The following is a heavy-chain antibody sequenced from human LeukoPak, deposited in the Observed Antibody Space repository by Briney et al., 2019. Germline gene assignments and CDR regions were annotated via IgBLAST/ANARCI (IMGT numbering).Heavy chain of an antibody. V-gene: IGHV4-38-2*02. CDR3: ARHSYDILTGYYSDY. D-gene: IGHD3-9*01. J-gene: IGHJ4*02. CDR1: GYSISSGYY. CDR2: IYHSGST. Sequence: SETLSLTCTVSGYSISSGYYWGWIRQPPGKGLEWIGSIYHSGSTYYNPSLKSRVTISVDTSKNQFSLKLSSVTAADTAVYYCARHSYDILTGYYSDYWGQGTLVTVSS.